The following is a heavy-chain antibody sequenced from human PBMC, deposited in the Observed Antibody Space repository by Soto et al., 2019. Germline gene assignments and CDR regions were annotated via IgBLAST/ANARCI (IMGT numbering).Heavy chain of an antibody. V-gene: IGHV1-2*02. J-gene: IGHJ6*02. D-gene: IGHD1-26*01. CDR2: INPNSGGT. CDR1: GYTFTGYY. Sequence: ASVKVSCKASGYTFTGYYMHWVRQAPGQGLEWMGWINPNSGGTNYAQKFQGRVTMTRDTSISTAYMELSRLRSDDTAVYYCARAKYSGGTSGGMDVWGQGTLVTVSS. CDR3: ARAKYSGGTSGGMDV.